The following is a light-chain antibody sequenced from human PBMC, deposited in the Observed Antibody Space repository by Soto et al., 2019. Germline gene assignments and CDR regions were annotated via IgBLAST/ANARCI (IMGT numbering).Light chain of an antibody. CDR3: GQFVSAPPRT. CDR1: QSVSNNY. V-gene: IGKV3-20*01. CDR2: GVS. J-gene: IGKJ1*01. Sequence: EIVLAQSPGTLSLSPGERATLSCRASQSVSNNYLAWYQQKPGQAPRLLIFGVSNRATGIPDRFSGSGSGTDFTLTISRLEPEDFAVYYCGQFVSAPPRTFGQGTKVDI.